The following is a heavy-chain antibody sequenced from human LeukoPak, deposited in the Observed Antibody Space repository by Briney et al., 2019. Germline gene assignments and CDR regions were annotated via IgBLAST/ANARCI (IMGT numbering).Heavy chain of an antibody. Sequence: SVKVSCKASGGTFSSYAISWVRQAPGQGLEWMGGIIPIFGTANYAQKLQGRVTMTTDTSTSTAYMELRSLRSDDTAVYYCARRGDYYDSSGYYSPYYFDYWGQGTLVTVSS. V-gene: IGHV1-69*05. CDR2: IIPIFGTA. CDR3: ARRGDYYDSSGYYSPYYFDY. D-gene: IGHD3-22*01. J-gene: IGHJ4*02. CDR1: GGTFSSYA.